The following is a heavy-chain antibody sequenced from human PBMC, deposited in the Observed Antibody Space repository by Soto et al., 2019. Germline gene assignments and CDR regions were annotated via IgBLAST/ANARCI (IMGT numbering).Heavy chain of an antibody. D-gene: IGHD3-10*01. CDR1: GGSISSDY. CDR3: ARHDGSRSTDY. V-gene: IGHV4-59*08. J-gene: IGHJ4*02. Sequence: TSETLSLTCTVSGGSISSDYWNWIRQPPGKGLEWIGYIHSGSTTYSASLRSRVTISVDTSKNQFSLKLSSVTAADTAVYFCARHDGSRSTDYWGQGTLVT. CDR2: IHSGST.